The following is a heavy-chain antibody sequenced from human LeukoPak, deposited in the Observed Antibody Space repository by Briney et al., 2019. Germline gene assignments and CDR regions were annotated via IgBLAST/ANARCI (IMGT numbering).Heavy chain of an antibody. V-gene: IGHV3-30*03. CDR1: GFIFSNYG. Sequence: PGRTLRLSCAASGFIFSNYGMYWVRQAPGKGLDWVAIISYAGGSRKHYADSVEGRITISRDNFKNTLYLQMDSQSPEDTAVYYCARGVTMPRGGIESPADWADGLDVWGQGTMVTVSS. CDR2: ISYAGGSRK. CDR3: ARGVTMPRGGIESPADWADGLDV. J-gene: IGHJ3*01. D-gene: IGHD3-10*01.